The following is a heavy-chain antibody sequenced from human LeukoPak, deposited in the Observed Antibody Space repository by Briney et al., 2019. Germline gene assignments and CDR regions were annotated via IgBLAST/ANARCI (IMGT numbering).Heavy chain of an antibody. D-gene: IGHD1-26*01. J-gene: IGHJ4*02. Sequence: SETLSLTCTVSGGSISSYYWSWIRQPPGKGLEWIGYIYYSGSTNYNPSLKSRVTISVDTSKNQFSLKLSSVTAADTAAYYCASLRYSGSYYFDYWGQGTLVTVSS. CDR1: GGSISSYY. CDR2: IYYSGST. CDR3: ASLRYSGSYYFDY. V-gene: IGHV4-59*01.